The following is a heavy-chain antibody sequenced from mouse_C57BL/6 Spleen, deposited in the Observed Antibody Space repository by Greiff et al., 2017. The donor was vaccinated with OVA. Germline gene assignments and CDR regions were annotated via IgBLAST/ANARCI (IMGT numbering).Heavy chain of an antibody. D-gene: IGHD3-2*02. V-gene: IGHV14-1*01. J-gene: IGHJ3*01. CDR3: TPTLDSSGYVWFAY. CDR2: IDPVDGDT. CDR1: GFNIKDYY. Sequence: VQLQQSGAELVRPGASVKLSCTASGFNIKDYYMHWVKQRPEQGLEWIGRIDPVDGDTEYAPKFQGKATMTADTSSNTAYLQLSSLTSEDTAVYYCTPTLDSSGYVWFAYWGQGTLVTVSA.